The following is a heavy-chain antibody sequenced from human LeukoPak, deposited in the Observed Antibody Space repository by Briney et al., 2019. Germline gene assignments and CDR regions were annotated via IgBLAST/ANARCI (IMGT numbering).Heavy chain of an antibody. Sequence: GGSLRLSCAASGFTFSNYWIHWVRQAPGKGLVWVSRIDNAGSITTYADSVKGRFTISRDNAENTLYLQMNSLRVEDTAVYYCVRSAFHAGSGNYYASWGQGTLVTVSS. CDR3: VRSAFHAGSGNYYAS. CDR1: GFTFSNYW. V-gene: IGHV3-74*03. J-gene: IGHJ5*02. D-gene: IGHD3-22*01. CDR2: IDNAGSIT.